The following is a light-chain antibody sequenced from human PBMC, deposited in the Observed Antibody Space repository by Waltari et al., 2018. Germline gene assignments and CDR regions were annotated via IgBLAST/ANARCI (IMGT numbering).Light chain of an antibody. V-gene: IGKV3-15*01. CDR2: CAS. Sequence: CRARQSVTSNSACYQQKHGHAPRRLIYCASTSATDITARFSGSGSGTEFTLTISSMQSEDFAVYYCHQHNNWEPWTFGRGTKVEI. CDR3: HQHNNWEPWT. J-gene: IGKJ1*01. CDR1: QSVTSN.